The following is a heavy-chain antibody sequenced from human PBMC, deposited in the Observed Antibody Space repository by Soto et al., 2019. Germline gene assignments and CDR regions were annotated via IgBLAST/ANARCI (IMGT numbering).Heavy chain of an antibody. CDR2: ICHSGST. Sequence: SETLSLTCAVSGYSISSGYYWGWIRQPPGKGLEWIGSICHSGSTYYNPSLKSRVTISVDTSKNQFSLKLSSVTAADTAVYYCARVIGYSGNFFDYWGQGTLVTVSS. J-gene: IGHJ4*02. V-gene: IGHV4-38-2*01. CDR3: ARVIGYSGNFFDY. CDR1: GYSISSGYY. D-gene: IGHD1-26*01.